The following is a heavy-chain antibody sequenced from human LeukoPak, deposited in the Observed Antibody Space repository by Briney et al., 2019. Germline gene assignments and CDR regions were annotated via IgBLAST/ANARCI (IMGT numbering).Heavy chain of an antibody. CDR3: VRGSTLRHYQY. CDR2: IYYSGST. V-gene: IGHV4-39*01. CDR1: GGSISSSTYY. Sequence: TSETLSLTCTVPGGSISSSTYYWGWIRRPPGKGLEWIGSIYYSGSTYYNPSLKSRVTVSVDTSKNQFSLNLSSVTAADTAVYYCVRGSTLRHYQYWGQGTLVTVSS. J-gene: IGHJ4*02. D-gene: IGHD3-16*01.